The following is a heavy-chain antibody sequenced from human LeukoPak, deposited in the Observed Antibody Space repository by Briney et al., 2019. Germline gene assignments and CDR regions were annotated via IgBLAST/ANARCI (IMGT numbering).Heavy chain of an antibody. CDR2: IIPIFGTA. V-gene: IGHV1-69*06. CDR3: ARESEVRGLYDY. J-gene: IGHJ4*02. D-gene: IGHD3-10*01. Sequence: SVKVSCKASGGTFSSYAISWVRQAPGQGLEWMGGIIPIFGTANYAQKFQGRVTITADKSTSTAYMELSSLRSEDTAVYYCARESEVRGLYDYWGQGTPVTVSS. CDR1: GGTFSSYA.